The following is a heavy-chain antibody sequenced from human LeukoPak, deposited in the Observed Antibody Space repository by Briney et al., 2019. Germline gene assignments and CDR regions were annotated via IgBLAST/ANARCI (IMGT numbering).Heavy chain of an antibody. V-gene: IGHV3-23*01. CDR2: ISGSGGST. J-gene: IGHJ4*02. Sequence: GGSLRLSCAASGFTFSSCAMSWVRQPPGKGLEWVPGISGSGGSTNYADSVKGRFTISRDNSKNTLYLQMNSLRAEDTAIYYCAKNSGINGYDPLDYWGQGTLVGVSS. CDR1: GFTFSSCA. CDR3: AKNSGINGYDPLDY. D-gene: IGHD1-26*01.